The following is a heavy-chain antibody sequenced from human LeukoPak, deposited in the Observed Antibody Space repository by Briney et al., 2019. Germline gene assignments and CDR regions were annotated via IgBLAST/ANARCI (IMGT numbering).Heavy chain of an antibody. J-gene: IGHJ4*02. CDR3: ARKITVWGSYPRHLSPFDY. Sequence: SETLSLTCTVSGGSISSSSYYWGWIRQHPGRGLEWIGSIYYNGSTYYNPSLKSRVTISVDTSKNQFSLKVSSVTAADTAVYYCARKITVWGSYPRHLSPFDYWGQGTLVTVSS. D-gene: IGHD3-16*02. CDR2: IYYNGST. CDR1: GGSISSSSYY. V-gene: IGHV4-39*01.